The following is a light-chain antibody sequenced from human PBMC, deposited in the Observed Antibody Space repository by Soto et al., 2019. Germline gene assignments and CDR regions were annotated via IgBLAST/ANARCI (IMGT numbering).Light chain of an antibody. CDR1: KSDIGVYDF. Sequence: QSALTQPPSASGSPGQSVTISCTGTKSDIGVYDFVSWYQHHPGKAPRLIIYEVVQRPSGVPDRFSGSKSGNTASLTVSGLQAADEADYYCSSYTSSTFYVFGTGTKLTVL. CDR2: EVV. V-gene: IGLV2-8*01. J-gene: IGLJ1*01. CDR3: SSYTSSTFYV.